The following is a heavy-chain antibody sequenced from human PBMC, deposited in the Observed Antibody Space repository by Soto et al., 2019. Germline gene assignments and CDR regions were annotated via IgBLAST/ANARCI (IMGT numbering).Heavy chain of an antibody. V-gene: IGHV1-8*01. D-gene: IGHD3-10*01. Sequence: ASVKVSCKASGYTFTSYDINWVRQATGQGLEWMGWMNPNSGNTGYAQKFQGRVTMTRNTSISTAYMELSSLRSEDTAVYYCARGLLDSGNYYPPGHYYYMDVWGKGTTVTVSS. CDR2: MNPNSGNT. CDR3: ARGLLDSGNYYPPGHYYYMDV. CDR1: GYTFTSYD. J-gene: IGHJ6*03.